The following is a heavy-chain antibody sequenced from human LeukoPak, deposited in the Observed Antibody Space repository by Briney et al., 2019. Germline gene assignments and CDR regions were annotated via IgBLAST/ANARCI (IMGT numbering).Heavy chain of an antibody. Sequence: SVKVSCKASGGTFSSYAISWVRQAPGQGLEWMGGIIPIFGTANYAQKFQGRVTITTDESTSTAYMELSSLRSEDTAVYYCARSVPEGSGYYTNDPFDIWGQGTMVTVSS. D-gene: IGHD3-22*01. CDR1: GGTFSSYA. CDR2: IIPIFGTA. J-gene: IGHJ3*02. CDR3: ARSVPEGSGYYTNDPFDI. V-gene: IGHV1-69*05.